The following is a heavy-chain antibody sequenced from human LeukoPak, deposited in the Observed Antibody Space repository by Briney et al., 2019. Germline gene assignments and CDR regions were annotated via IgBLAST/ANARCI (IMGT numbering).Heavy chain of an antibody. CDR1: GGSISSSSYY. CDR3: ARRYVRESFDY. CDR2: IYYSGST. Sequence: SETLSLTCAVSGGSISSSSYYWGWIRQPPGKGLEWIGSIYYSGSTYYNPSLKSRVTISVDTSKNQFSLKLSPVTAADTAVYYCARRYVRESFDYWGQGTLVTVSS. D-gene: IGHD3-16*01. J-gene: IGHJ4*02. V-gene: IGHV4-39*01.